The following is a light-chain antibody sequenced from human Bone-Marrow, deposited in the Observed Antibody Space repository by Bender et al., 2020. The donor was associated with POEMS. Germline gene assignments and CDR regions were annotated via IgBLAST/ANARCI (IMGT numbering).Light chain of an antibody. CDR2: EVT. CDR1: SSDVGLYNR. V-gene: IGLV2-18*02. J-gene: IGLJ2*01. Sequence: QSDLTQPPSVSGSPGQTVTISCTGTSSDVGLYNRVSWYHQPPNTAPKLIIFEVTNRPSGVPDRFSGSKSGNTASLTISGRQTEDEGDYYCSSYTGNNTLLFGGGTKLTVL. CDR3: SSYTGNNTLL.